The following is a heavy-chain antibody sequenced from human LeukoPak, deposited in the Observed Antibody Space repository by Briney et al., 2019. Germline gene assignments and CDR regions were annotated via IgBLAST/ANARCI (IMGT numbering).Heavy chain of an antibody. J-gene: IGHJ4*02. CDR1: GYTFISYG. D-gene: IGHD6-13*01. Sequence: ASVKVSCKASGYTFISYGISWVRQAPGQGLEWMGWISAYNGNTNYAQKLQGRVTMTTDTYTSTTYMELRSLRSDDTAVYYCARGEARIAAALPYLNYWGQGTLVTVSS. CDR2: ISAYNGNT. CDR3: ARGEARIAAALPYLNY. V-gene: IGHV1-18*01.